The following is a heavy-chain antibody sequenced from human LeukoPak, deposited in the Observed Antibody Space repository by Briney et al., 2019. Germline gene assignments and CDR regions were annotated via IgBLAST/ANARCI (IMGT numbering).Heavy chain of an antibody. CDR2: ISYSGTT. CDR1: GGSISSGGYS. J-gene: IGHJ4*02. V-gene: IGHV4-30-4*07. CDR3: ARTGYYDSSGYSFDQ. D-gene: IGHD3-22*01. Sequence: TSETLSLTCAVSGGSISSGGYSWSWIRQPLGQGLEWIGNISYSGTTYYNPSLKSRVTMLVDTSRNQFSLDLNSVTAADTAVYYCARTGYYDSSGYSFDQWGQGILVTVSS.